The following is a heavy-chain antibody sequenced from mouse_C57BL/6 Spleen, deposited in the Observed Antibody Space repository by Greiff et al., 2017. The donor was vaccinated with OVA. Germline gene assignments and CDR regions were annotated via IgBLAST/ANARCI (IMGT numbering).Heavy chain of an antibody. D-gene: IGHD1-1*01. J-gene: IGHJ2*01. V-gene: IGHV1-42*01. CDR3: ARSSESFFDY. CDR2: INPSTGGT. CDR1: GYSFTGYY. Sequence: EVQLVESGPELVKPGASVKISCKASGYSFTGYYMNWVKQSPEKSLEWIGEINPSTGGTTYNQKFKAKATLTVDKSSSTAYMQLKSLTSEDSAVYYCARSSESFFDYWGQGTTLTVSS.